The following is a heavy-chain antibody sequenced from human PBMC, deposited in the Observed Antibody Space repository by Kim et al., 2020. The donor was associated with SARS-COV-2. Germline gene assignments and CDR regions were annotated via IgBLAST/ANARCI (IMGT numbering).Heavy chain of an antibody. CDR3: ARHARRGAFDY. J-gene: IGHJ4*02. D-gene: IGHD3-16*01. CDR2: IYYSGST. CDR1: GGSISSSSYY. Sequence: SETLSLTCTVSGGSISSSSYYWGWIRQPPGKGLEWIGSIYYSGSTYYNPSLKSRVTISVDTSKNQFSLKLSSVTAADTAVYYCARHARRGAFDYWGQGTLVTVSS. V-gene: IGHV4-39*01.